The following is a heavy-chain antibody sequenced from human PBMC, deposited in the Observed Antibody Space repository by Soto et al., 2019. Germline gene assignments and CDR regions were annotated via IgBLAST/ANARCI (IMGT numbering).Heavy chain of an antibody. J-gene: IGHJ3*02. CDR3: AKGARVLSFDAFDI. Sequence: GGSLRLSCAASGFTFSSYGMHWVRQAPGKGLEWVAVISYDGSNKYYADSVKGRFTISRDNSKNTLYLQMNSLRAEDTAVYYCAKGARVLSFDAFDIWGQGTMVTVSS. CDR2: ISYDGSNK. V-gene: IGHV3-30*18. D-gene: IGHD3-16*02. CDR1: GFTFSSYG.